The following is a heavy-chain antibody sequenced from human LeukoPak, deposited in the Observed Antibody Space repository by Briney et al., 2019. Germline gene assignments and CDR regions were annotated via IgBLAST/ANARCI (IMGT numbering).Heavy chain of an antibody. V-gene: IGHV1-2*06. CDR3: ARDRAYDFCSGYYKEFDY. CDR2: INPNSGGT. J-gene: IGHJ4*02. CDR1: GYTFTVYY. Sequence: ASVTVSFKASGYTFTVYYMHWVRQAPGQGLEWMGRINPNSGGTNYAQKFQGRVTMTRDTSISTAYMELSRLRSNDTAVYYCARDRAYDFCSGYYKEFDYWGQGTLVTVSS. D-gene: IGHD3-3*01.